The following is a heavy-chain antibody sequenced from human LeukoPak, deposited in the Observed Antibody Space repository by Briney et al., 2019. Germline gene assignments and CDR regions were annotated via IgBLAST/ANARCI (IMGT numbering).Heavy chain of an antibody. J-gene: IGHJ5*02. D-gene: IGHD3-10*01. CDR3: ARGAYGSGSYGDNWFDP. V-gene: IGHV3-23*01. Sequence: GGSLRLSCAASGFTFSSYGMSWVRQAPGKGLEWVSAISGSGGSTYYADSVKGRFTISRDNSKNTLYLQMNSLRAEDTAVYYCARGAYGSGSYGDNWFDPWGQGTLVTVSS. CDR1: GFTFSSYG. CDR2: ISGSGGST.